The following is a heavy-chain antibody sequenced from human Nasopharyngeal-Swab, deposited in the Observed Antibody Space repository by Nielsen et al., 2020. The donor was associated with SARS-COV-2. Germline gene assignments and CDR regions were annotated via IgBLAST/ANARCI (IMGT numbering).Heavy chain of an antibody. D-gene: IGHD6-6*01. V-gene: IGHV4-34*01. CDR1: GGSFSGYY. CDR2: INHSGST. Sequence: SETLSLTCAVYGGSFSGYYWSWIRQPPGKGLEWIGEINHSGSTHYNPSLKSRVTISVDTSKNQFSLKLSSVTAADTAVYYCARGKYRRAFDIWGQGTMVTVSS. CDR3: ARGKYRRAFDI. J-gene: IGHJ3*02.